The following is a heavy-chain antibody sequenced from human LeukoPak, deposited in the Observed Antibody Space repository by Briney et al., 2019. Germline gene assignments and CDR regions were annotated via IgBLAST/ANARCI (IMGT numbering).Heavy chain of an antibody. CDR1: GYTFTSYA. CDR3: ARGSSGYPRYFDY. J-gene: IGHJ4*02. D-gene: IGHD3-22*01. Sequence: ASVKVSCKASGYTFTSYAMHWVRQAPGQRLERMGWINAGNGNTKYSQKFQGRVTITRDTSASTAYMELSSLRSEDTAVYYCARGSSGYPRYFDYWAREPWSPSPQ. CDR2: INAGNGNT. V-gene: IGHV1-3*01.